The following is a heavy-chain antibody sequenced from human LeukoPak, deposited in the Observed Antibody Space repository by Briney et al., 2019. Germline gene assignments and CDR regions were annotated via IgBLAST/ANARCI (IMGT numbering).Heavy chain of an antibody. D-gene: IGHD2-2*01. Sequence: GASVKVSCKVSGYTLTELSMHWVRQAPGKGLEWMGGFDPEDGETIYAQKFQGRVTMTEDTSTDTAYMELSSLRSEDTAVYYCATQARYCSSTSCPNWFDPWGQGTLVTVSS. CDR3: ATQARYCSSTSCPNWFDP. CDR1: GYTLTELS. V-gene: IGHV1-24*01. CDR2: FDPEDGET. J-gene: IGHJ5*02.